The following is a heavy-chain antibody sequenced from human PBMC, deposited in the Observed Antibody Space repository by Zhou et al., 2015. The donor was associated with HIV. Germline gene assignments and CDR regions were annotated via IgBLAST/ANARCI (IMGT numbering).Heavy chain of an antibody. D-gene: IGHD3-9*01. Sequence: QVQLVQSGAEVKKPGASVKVSCRASGYTFTSYDINWVRQATGQGLEWMGWMNPNNGNTGYAQKFQGRVTMTRNTAISTAYMELNSLRSEDTAVYYCATSLLRYFDWSLENWGQGTLVTVSS. CDR1: GYTFTSYD. CDR3: ATSLLRYFDWSLEN. J-gene: IGHJ4*02. CDR2: MNPNNGNT. V-gene: IGHV1-8*01.